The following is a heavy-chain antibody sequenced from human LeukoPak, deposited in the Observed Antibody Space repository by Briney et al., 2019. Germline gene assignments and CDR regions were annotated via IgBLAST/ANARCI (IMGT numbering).Heavy chain of an antibody. V-gene: IGHV3-23*01. CDR1: GFTFSSYA. D-gene: IGHD3-10*01. CDR2: ISGSGGST. Sequence: GGSLRLSCAASGFTFSSYAMSWVRQAPGKGLEWVSAISGSGGSTYYADSVKGRFTISRDNSKNTLYLQMNSLRVEDTAVYYCAKDQDYKVSGGNIFAYWGQEPWSPSPQ. CDR3: AKDQDYKVSGGNIFAY. J-gene: IGHJ4*01.